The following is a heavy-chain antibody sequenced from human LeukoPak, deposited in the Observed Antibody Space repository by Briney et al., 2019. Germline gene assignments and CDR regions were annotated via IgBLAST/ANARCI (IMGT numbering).Heavy chain of an antibody. D-gene: IGHD1-1*01. J-gene: IGHJ5*02. V-gene: IGHV4-34*01. CDR3: ARGTAWNVQNWFDP. CDR2: INHSGST. Sequence: SETLSLTCAVYGGSFSGYNWSWIRQPPGKGLEWSGEINHSGSTNYNPSLKSRVTISVDTSKNQFSLKLSSVTAADTAVYYCARGTAWNVQNWFDPWGQGTLVSVSS. CDR1: GGSFSGYN.